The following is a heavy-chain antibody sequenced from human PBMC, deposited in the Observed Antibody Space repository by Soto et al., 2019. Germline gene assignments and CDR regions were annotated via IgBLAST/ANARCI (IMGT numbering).Heavy chain of an antibody. D-gene: IGHD6-19*01. CDR1: GYTFTGYY. CDR3: ARAGYSSGWYDQDFEIDY. J-gene: IGHJ4*02. Sequence: QVQRVQSGAEVKKPGASVKVSCKASGYTFTGYYMHWVRQAPGQGLEWMGWINPNSGGTNYAQKFQGWVTMTRDTSISTAYMELSRLRSDDTAVYYCARAGYSSGWYDQDFEIDYWGQGTLVTVSS. CDR2: INPNSGGT. V-gene: IGHV1-2*04.